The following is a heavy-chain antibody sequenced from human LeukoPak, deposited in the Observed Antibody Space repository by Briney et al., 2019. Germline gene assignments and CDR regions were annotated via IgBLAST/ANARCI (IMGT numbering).Heavy chain of an antibody. V-gene: IGHV4-59*08. D-gene: IGHD3-10*01. Sequence: SETLSLTCTVSGASISSYCWTWIRQPPGKELKWIGYIYYSGSTNYNPSLKSRVTISVDTSKNQFSLKLSSVTAADTAVYYCASNYYGSGSLDYWGQGTLVTVSS. CDR1: GASISSYC. CDR2: IYYSGST. J-gene: IGHJ4*02. CDR3: ASNYYGSGSLDY.